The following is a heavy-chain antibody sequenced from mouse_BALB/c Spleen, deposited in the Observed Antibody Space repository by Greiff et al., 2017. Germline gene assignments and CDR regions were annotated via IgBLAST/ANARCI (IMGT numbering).Heavy chain of an antibody. CDR3: AREGLGLPAWFAY. V-gene: IGHV1-14*01. Sequence: EVQLQQSGPELVKPGASVKMSCKASGYTFTSYVMHWVKQKPGQGLEWIGYIYPYNGGTGYNQKFKSKATLTVDNSSSTAYMELRSLTSEDSAVYYCAREGLGLPAWFAYWGQGTLVTVSA. D-gene: IGHD2-4*01. CDR1: GYTFTSYV. J-gene: IGHJ3*01. CDR2: IYPYNGGT.